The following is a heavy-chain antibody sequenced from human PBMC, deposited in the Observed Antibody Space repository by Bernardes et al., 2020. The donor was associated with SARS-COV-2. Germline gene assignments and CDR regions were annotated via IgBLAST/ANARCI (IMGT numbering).Heavy chain of an antibody. D-gene: IGHD1-1*01. Sequence: VGSLFLSCAASGFTFPSSALSWVRQAPGPGLAWVSGINGVGGTYYADSVKGRFTISRDISTKMLFLQMNSLRAEDTAIYYCAKDYMEGGATQLFDYWGQGTLVTVSS. J-gene: IGHJ4*02. CDR2: INGVGGT. CDR3: AKDYMEGGATQLFDY. CDR1: GFTFPSSA. V-gene: IGHV3-23*01.